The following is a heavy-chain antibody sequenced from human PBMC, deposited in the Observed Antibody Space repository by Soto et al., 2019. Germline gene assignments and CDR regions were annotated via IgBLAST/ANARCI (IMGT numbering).Heavy chain of an antibody. Sequence: NPGGSLRLSCAASGFSFSTYNMNWVRQAPGKGLEWVSSISSSSTYIYYADSVKGRFTISRDDAKNSLFLQMNSLRAEDTAVYYCARDVTAVIMWYYGMDVWGQGTTVTVSS. D-gene: IGHD6-13*01. CDR2: ISSSSTYI. CDR1: GFSFSTYN. CDR3: ARDVTAVIMWYYGMDV. V-gene: IGHV3-21*01. J-gene: IGHJ6*02.